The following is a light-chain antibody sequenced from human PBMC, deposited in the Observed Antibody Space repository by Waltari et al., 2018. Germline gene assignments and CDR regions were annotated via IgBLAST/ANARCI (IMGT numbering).Light chain of an antibody. CDR2: AES. Sequence: EIVLTQSPGTLSLYPGERATLSCRASESVSSSHLAWYQQKPGQAPRLLVYAESSRATGIPDRFSGSGSGTDFTLTINRLEPEDFAVYYCQQFGSSPFTFGGGTKVEIK. CDR3: QQFGSSPFT. CDR1: ESVSSSH. V-gene: IGKV3-20*01. J-gene: IGKJ4*01.